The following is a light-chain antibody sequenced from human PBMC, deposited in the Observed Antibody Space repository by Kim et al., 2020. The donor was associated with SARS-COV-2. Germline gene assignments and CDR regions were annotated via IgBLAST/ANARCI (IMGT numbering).Light chain of an antibody. J-gene: IGKJ1*01. CDR2: KAS. V-gene: IGKV1-5*03. Sequence: SASIGDRVTITCRASQSISSWLAWYQQKPGTAPKLLIYKASSLERGVPSRFSGSGSGTEFTLTISSLQPDDFATYYCQQYHSFWKFGQGTKVDIK. CDR3: QQYHSFWK. CDR1: QSISSW.